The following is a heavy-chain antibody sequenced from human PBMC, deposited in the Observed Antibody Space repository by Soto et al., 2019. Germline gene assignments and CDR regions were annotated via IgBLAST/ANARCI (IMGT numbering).Heavy chain of an antibody. J-gene: IGHJ6*02. Sequence: PSETLSLTCAVYGGSFSGYYWSWIRQPPGKGLEWIGEINHSGSTNYNPSLKSRVTISVDTSKNQFSLKLSSVAAADTAVYYCASTYQLLVPRDYYYYGMDVWGQGTTVTVSS. V-gene: IGHV4-34*01. CDR1: GGSFSGYY. CDR2: INHSGST. CDR3: ASTYQLLVPRDYYYYGMDV. D-gene: IGHD2-2*01.